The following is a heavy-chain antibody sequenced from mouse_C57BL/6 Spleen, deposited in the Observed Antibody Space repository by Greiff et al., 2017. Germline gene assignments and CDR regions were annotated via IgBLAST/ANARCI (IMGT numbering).Heavy chain of an antibody. V-gene: IGHV3-6*01. CDR2: ISYDGSN. CDR1: GYSITSGYY. D-gene: IGHD2-10*02. J-gene: IGHJ2*01. Sequence: EVQRVESGPGLVKPSQSLSLTCSVTGYSITSGYYWNWIRQFPGNKLEWMGYISYDGSNNYNPSLKNRISITRDTSKNQFFLKLNSVTTEDTATYYCAREGVWFDYWGQGTTLTVSS. CDR3: AREGVWFDY.